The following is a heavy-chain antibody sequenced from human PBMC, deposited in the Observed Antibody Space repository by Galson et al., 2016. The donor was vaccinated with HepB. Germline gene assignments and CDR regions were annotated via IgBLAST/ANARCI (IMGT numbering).Heavy chain of an antibody. CDR1: GSTFNSYS. J-gene: IGHJ6*04. Sequence: SLRLSCAASGSTFNSYSMNWVRQAPGTGLEWVSYISSSSSAIYYADSVKGRFTISRDNAKNSLYLQMNSLSAEDTAVYYCARGGSGSHPNQHYFYYYALDVWGIGATVTVSS. V-gene: IGHV3-48*01. CDR2: ISSSSSAI. D-gene: IGHD3-10*01. CDR3: ARGGSGSHPNQHYFYYYALDV.